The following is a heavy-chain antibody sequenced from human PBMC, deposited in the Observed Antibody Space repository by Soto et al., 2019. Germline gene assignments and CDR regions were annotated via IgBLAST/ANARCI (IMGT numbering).Heavy chain of an antibody. CDR1: GYSFTSYW. CDR2: IYPGDSDT. V-gene: IGHV5-51*01. CDR3: ARQADCSSTSCYAGNYYYYMDV. Sequence: PGESLKISCKGSGYSFTSYWIGWVRQMPGKSLERMRIIYPGDSDTRYSPSFQGQVTISADKSISTAYLQWSSLKASDTAMYYCARQADCSSTSCYAGNYYYYMDVWGKGTTVTVSS. J-gene: IGHJ6*03. D-gene: IGHD2-2*01.